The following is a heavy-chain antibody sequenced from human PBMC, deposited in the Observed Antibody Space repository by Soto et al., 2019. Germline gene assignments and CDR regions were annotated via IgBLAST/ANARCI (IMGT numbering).Heavy chain of an antibody. Sequence: EVQLLESGGGLVQPGGSLRLSCAVSGFSFSTYGVTWVRQAPGKGLEWVSGVSGGSGTTHYADSVKGLFTITGDTSKNTVYLQMNRRRGEDTAVYYCAKWNGYGDHWGQGTLVTVSS. V-gene: IGHV3-23*01. CDR2: VSGGSGTT. D-gene: IGHD1-1*01. CDR3: AKWNGYGDH. J-gene: IGHJ4*02. CDR1: GFSFSTYG.